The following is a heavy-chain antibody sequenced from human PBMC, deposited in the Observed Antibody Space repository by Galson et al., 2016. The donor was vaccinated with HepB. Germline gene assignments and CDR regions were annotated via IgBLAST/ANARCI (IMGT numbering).Heavy chain of an antibody. V-gene: IGHV3-15*01. CDR3: VTDLEQSGSYVY. CDR2: IHSKSDGGAT. D-gene: IGHD1-26*01. Sequence: SLRLSCAASGFNFRAAWMTWIRQPPGKGLEWVGRIHSKSDGGATEYSPPEKGRFSLSRDDSRKTLYLQMNSLKRDDTGVYYCVTDLEQSGSYVYWGQGTLVTVFS. J-gene: IGHJ4*02. CDR1: GFNFRAAW.